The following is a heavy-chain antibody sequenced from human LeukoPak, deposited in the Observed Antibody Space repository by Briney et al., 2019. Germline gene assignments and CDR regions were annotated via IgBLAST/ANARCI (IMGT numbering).Heavy chain of an antibody. Sequence: SETLSLTCTVSGGSLSSYYWRWIRQTPGKGLEWSGYIYYSGSTNYNPYLKSRVTISVDTSKNQFSLKLRSVTAADTAVYYCARVTIFGVVTPIGEAFDIWGQGTMVTVSS. D-gene: IGHD3-3*01. J-gene: IGHJ3*02. V-gene: IGHV4-59*01. CDR1: GGSLSSYY. CDR3: ARVTIFGVVTPIGEAFDI. CDR2: IYYSGST.